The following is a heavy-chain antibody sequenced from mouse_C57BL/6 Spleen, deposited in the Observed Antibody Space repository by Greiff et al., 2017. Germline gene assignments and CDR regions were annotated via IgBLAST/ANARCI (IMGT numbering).Heavy chain of an antibody. CDR3: ARTGDYGGYFDY. D-gene: IGHD2-4*01. CDR1: GFTFSDYG. CDR2: ISNLAYSI. V-gene: IGHV5-15*01. Sequence: EVQGVESGGGLVQPGGSLKLSCAASGFTFSDYGMAWVRQAPRKGPEWVAFISNLAYSIYYADTVTGRFTISRENAKNTLYLEMSSLRSEDTAMYYCARTGDYGGYFDYWGQGTTLTVSS. J-gene: IGHJ2*01.